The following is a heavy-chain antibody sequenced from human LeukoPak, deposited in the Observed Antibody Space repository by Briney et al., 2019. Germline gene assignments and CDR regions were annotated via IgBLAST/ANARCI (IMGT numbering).Heavy chain of an antibody. CDR1: GGSINSGDYY. J-gene: IGHJ3*02. Sequence: SETPSLTCTVSGGSINSGDYYWSWIRQPPGKGLEWIGYIYYSGSTYYSPSLNSRVTISVDTSKNQFSLKLSSVTAADTAVYYCATYTVITPRLDAFHIWGQGTMVTVSS. V-gene: IGHV4-30-4*01. CDR2: IYYSGST. CDR3: ATYTVITPRLDAFHI. D-gene: IGHD4-23*01.